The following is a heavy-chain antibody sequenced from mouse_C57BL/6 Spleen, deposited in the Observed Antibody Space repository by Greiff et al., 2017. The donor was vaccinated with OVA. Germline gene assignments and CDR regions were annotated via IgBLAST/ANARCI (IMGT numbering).Heavy chain of an antibody. Sequence: VQLQQSGAELVRPGTSVKVSCKASGYAFTNYLIEWVKQRPGQGLEWIGVINPGSGGTNYNEKFKGKATLTADKSSSTAYMQLSSLTSEDSAVYFCARVYDYFYYFDYWGQGTTLTVSS. CDR2: INPGSGGT. CDR3: ARVYDYFYYFDY. CDR1: GYAFTNYL. D-gene: IGHD2-4*01. J-gene: IGHJ2*01. V-gene: IGHV1-54*01.